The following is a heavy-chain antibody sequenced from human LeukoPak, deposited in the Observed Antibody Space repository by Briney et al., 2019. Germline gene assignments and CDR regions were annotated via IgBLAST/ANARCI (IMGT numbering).Heavy chain of an antibody. J-gene: IGHJ4*02. CDR1: GFTFSTYA. CDR3: AKAGEALAGRLDY. CDR2: ISGTGGST. V-gene: IGHV3-23*01. D-gene: IGHD6-19*01. Sequence: PGGSLRLSCAASGFTFSTYAMTWVRQAPGKGLEWVSLISGTGGSTYYADSVKGRFTISRDSSKNTLYLQMNSLRAEDTAVYYCAKAGEALAGRLDYWGQGTLVTVSS.